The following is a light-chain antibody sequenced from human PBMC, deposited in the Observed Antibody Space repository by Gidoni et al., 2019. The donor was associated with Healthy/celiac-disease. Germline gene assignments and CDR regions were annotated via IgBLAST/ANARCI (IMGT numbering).Light chain of an antibody. CDR2: GAS. Sequence: EIVMTQSPATLSVSPGERATLSCRASQNVSSNLAWYQQKPGQAPRLLIYGASTRATGIPARFSGSGSGTEFTLTISSLQSEDFAVYYCQQYNNWPPWTFGQXTKVEIK. V-gene: IGKV3-15*01. CDR1: QNVSSN. J-gene: IGKJ1*01. CDR3: QQYNNWPPWT.